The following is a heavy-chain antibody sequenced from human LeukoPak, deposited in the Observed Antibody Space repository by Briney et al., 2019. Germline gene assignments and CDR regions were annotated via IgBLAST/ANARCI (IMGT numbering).Heavy chain of an antibody. CDR2: ISGSGGST. CDR3: ARRSGLDV. CDR1: GFTFSNAW. Sequence: GGSLRLSCAASGFTFSNAWMSWVRQAPGKGLEWVSAISGSGGSTYYADSVKGRFTISRDNAKNSLYLQMNSLRAEDTAVYYCARRSGLDVWGQGTTVTVSS. V-gene: IGHV3-11*04. J-gene: IGHJ6*02. D-gene: IGHD5-24*01.